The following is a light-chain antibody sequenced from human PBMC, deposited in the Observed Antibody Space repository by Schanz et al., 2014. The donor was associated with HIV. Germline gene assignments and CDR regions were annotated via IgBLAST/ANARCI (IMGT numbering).Light chain of an antibody. CDR3: QQRSNWPLT. CDR1: QSVTSNY. V-gene: IGKV3D-20*02. CDR2: DAS. Sequence: EIVLTQSPGTLSLSPGERATLSCRASQSVTSNYLAWYQQKPGQAPRLLIYDASSRATGIPDRFGGSGSGTDFTLTISRLEPEDFAVYYCQQRSNWPLTFGQGTRLEIK. J-gene: IGKJ5*01.